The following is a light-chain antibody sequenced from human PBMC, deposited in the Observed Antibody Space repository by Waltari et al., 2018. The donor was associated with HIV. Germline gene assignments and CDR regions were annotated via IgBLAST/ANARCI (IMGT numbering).Light chain of an antibody. CDR1: QSVSSN. Sequence: TLSVSPGERATLSCRASQSVSSNLAWYQQKPGQAPRLLIYGASTRATGIPARFSGSGSGTEFTLTISSLQSEDFAVYYCQQYNNWPPLTFGGGTKVEIK. J-gene: IGKJ4*01. V-gene: IGKV3-15*01. CDR3: QQYNNWPPLT. CDR2: GAS.